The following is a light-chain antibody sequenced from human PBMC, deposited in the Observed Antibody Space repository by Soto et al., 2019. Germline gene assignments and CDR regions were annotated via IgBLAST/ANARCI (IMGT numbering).Light chain of an antibody. J-gene: IGLJ2*01. V-gene: IGLV2-14*01. CDR1: SSDVGGYNF. Sequence: QPVLTQPASVSGSPGQSITISCTGTSSDVGGYNFVSWYQHHPGKAPKLIIYEVSNRPSGVSNRFSASKSGNTASLTIFGLQAEDEADYYCSSYTNSSTLVLFGGGTKLTVL. CDR3: SSYTNSSTLVL. CDR2: EVS.